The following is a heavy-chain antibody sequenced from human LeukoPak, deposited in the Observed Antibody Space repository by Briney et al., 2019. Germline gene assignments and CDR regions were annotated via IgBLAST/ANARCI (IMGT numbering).Heavy chain of an antibody. CDR2: IYSSGSI. V-gene: IGHV4-59*01. CDR3: ARSTGTITIFGVPRTFDI. Sequence: SETLSLTCIVSGGSISNCYWNWIRQPPGKGLEWIGYIYSSGSINYNPSLASRVTISVDSSKNQFSLKLTSVTAADTAVYYCARSTGTITIFGVPRTFDIWGHGTMVTVSS. J-gene: IGHJ3*02. CDR1: GGSISNCY. D-gene: IGHD3-3*01.